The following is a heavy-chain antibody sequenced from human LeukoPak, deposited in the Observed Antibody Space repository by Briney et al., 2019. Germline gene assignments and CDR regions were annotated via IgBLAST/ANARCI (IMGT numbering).Heavy chain of an antibody. CDR1: GFTFSSYW. D-gene: IGHD2/OR15-2a*01. CDR3: ARGRDAEEYGY. Sequence: GGSLRLSCAASGFTFSSYWMHWVRQAPGKGLVWVSRINSDGSSTSYADSVKGRFTISRDNAKNSLYLQMNSLRAEDTAVYYCARGRDAEEYGYWGQGTLVTVSS. CDR2: INSDGSST. J-gene: IGHJ4*02. V-gene: IGHV3-74*01.